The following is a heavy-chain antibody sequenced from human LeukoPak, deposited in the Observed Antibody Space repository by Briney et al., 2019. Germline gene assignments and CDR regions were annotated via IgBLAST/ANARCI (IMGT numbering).Heavy chain of an antibody. J-gene: IGHJ5*02. Sequence: ASVKVSCKASGYTFTSYDLNWVRQATREGREWVGWMNPNSGKTGYAQKFQGRVTLIRNTSIGTAYMELSSLRSEDTAVYYCARDYGGNSGWFDPWGQGTPVTVSS. CDR3: ARDYGGNSGWFDP. CDR1: GYTFTSYD. CDR2: MNPNSGKT. D-gene: IGHD4-23*01. V-gene: IGHV1-8*01.